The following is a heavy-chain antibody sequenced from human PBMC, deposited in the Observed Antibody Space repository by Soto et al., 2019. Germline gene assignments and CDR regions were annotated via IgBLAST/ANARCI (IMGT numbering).Heavy chain of an antibody. V-gene: IGHV1-69*12. CDR3: AWHAGTDHYDDMDV. J-gene: IGHJ6*04. Sequence: QVQLVQSGAEVKKPGSSVKVSCKASGGTFSTYAISWVRQAPGQGLEWMGGVIPMLGTTNNAQKFQGRVTMTADESTSTAYMELTSLRSEYTAVYYCAWHAGTDHYDDMDVWGEGTTVTVSS. D-gene: IGHD1-1*01. CDR1: GGTFSTYA. CDR2: VIPMLGTT.